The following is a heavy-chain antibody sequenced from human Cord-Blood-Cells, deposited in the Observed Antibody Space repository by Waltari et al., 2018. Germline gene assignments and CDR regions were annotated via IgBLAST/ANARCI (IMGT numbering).Heavy chain of an antibody. Sequence: EVQLVESGGGLVQPGGSLRLSCGASGFTFSSFWMSWVRQAPGKGLEWVANIKQDGSEKYYVDSVKGRFTISRDNAKNSLYLQMNSLRAEDMAVYYCARGSISYWGQGTLVTVSS. CDR3: ARGSISY. CDR1: GFTFSSFW. V-gene: IGHV3-7*01. CDR2: IKQDGSEK. J-gene: IGHJ4*02.